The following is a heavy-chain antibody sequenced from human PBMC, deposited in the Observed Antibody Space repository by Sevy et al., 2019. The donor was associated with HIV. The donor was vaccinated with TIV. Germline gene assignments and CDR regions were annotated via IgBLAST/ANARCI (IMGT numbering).Heavy chain of an antibody. CDR2: FDPENGET. CDR1: GYTLTELS. D-gene: IGHD3-16*02. Sequence: ASAKVSCQVSGYTLTELSMHWVRQAPGKGLEWMGGFDPENGETIYTQKFQGRVTMTEDTATDTAYMELSSLRSEDTAVYYCATIIGSPTTFGGVSVGYFQHWGQGTLVTVSS. CDR3: ATIIGSPTTFGGVSVGYFQH. V-gene: IGHV1-24*01. J-gene: IGHJ1*01.